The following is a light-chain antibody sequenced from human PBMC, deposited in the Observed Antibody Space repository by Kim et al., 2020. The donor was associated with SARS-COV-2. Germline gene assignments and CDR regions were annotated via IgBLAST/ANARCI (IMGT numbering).Light chain of an antibody. CDR1: GNDIGVYYD. CDR3: CSYAGGNIYV. Sequence: GQSVTISCTGTGNDIGVYYDVSGYQQHPGKAPKLVIYEVTKRPSGVPDRFSGSKSGNTASLTVSGLQSEDEADYYCCSYAGGNIYVFGTGTKVTVL. J-gene: IGLJ1*01. CDR2: EVT. V-gene: IGLV2-8*01.